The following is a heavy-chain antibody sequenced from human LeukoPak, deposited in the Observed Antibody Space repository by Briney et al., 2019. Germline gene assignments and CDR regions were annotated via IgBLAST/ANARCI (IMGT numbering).Heavy chain of an antibody. J-gene: IGHJ4*02. Sequence: GGSLRLSCAASGFTFSSYRMSWVRQAPGKGLEWVANIKQDGSEKYYVDSVKGRFTISRDNAKNSLYLQMNSLRAEDTAVYYCRGWYAGTDYWGQGTLVTVSS. D-gene: IGHD6-19*01. CDR3: RGWYAGTDY. CDR1: GFTFSSYR. V-gene: IGHV3-7*03. CDR2: IKQDGSEK.